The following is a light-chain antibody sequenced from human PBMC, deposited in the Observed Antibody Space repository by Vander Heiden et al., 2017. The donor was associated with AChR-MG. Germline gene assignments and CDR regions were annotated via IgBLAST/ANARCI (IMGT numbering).Light chain of an antibody. Sequence: QSALPQPPSATGSPGQSVTLPCTGTSSDVGGYNYVAWNQQHPGKPPKLMIYEVGKRPSGVPDRFSGSKSGKTASLTVSGLQGEDEAEYYCSSYADSNNWVFGGGTKLTVL. V-gene: IGLV2-8*01. CDR1: SSDVGGYNY. J-gene: IGLJ3*02. CDR3: SSYADSNNWV. CDR2: EVG.